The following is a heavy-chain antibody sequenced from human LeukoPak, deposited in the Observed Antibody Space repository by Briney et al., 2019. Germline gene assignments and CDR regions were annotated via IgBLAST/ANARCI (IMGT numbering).Heavy chain of an antibody. Sequence: GGSLRLSCAVSGFTLSSYNMNWVRQAPGKGLEWVSYISTGSTTIFYADSVKGRFTISRDNAKKSLYLQMYSLRAEDTAVYYCARDGWLAREFDFWGQGTLVTVSS. D-gene: IGHD6-19*01. CDR2: ISTGSTTI. CDR3: ARDGWLAREFDF. CDR1: GFTLSSYN. V-gene: IGHV3-48*01. J-gene: IGHJ4*02.